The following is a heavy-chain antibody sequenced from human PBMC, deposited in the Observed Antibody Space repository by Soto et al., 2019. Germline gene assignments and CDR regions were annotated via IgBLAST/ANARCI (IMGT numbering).Heavy chain of an antibody. CDR3: ARVGRAVAGIFWFDP. D-gene: IGHD6-19*01. V-gene: IGHV1-69*06. CDR1: GGTFSSYA. J-gene: IGHJ5*02. Sequence: RASVKVSCKASGGTFSSYAISWVRQAPGQGLEWMGGIIPIFGTANYAQKFQGRVTITADKSTSTAYMELSSLRSEDTAVYYCARVGRAVAGIFWFDPWGQGTLVTVSS. CDR2: IIPIFGTA.